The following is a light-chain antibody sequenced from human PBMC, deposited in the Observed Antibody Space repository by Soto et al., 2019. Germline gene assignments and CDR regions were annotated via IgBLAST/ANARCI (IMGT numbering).Light chain of an antibody. CDR3: QQYVSWT. CDR2: GTS. J-gene: IGKJ1*01. V-gene: IGKV3-20*01. CDR1: QTISSYY. Sequence: DIVLTQSPGTLSVSPGERATLSCRASQTISSYYLAWYQQKPGQPPSLLIYGTSSRATGIPDRFSGSGSGTDFTLTISRLEPEDSAIYYCQQYVSWTFGQGTKVEIK.